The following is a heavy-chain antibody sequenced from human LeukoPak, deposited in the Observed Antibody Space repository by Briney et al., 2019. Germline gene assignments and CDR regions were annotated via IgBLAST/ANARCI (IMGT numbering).Heavy chain of an antibody. CDR1: GGSIGSGGYY. Sequence: SSETLSLTCTVSGGSIGSGGYYWNWVRQHPGKGLEWIGYIYYSGSTYYNPSLKSRVTISADTSKNQFSLKLNSVTAADTAVYYCARGVVIVPAAIRVWYFDLWGRGTLVTVSS. CDR3: ARGVVIVPAAIRVWYFDL. CDR2: IYYSGST. V-gene: IGHV4-31*03. D-gene: IGHD2-2*02. J-gene: IGHJ2*01.